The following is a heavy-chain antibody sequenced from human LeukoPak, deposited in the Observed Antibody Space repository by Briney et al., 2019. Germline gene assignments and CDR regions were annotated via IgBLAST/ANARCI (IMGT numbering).Heavy chain of an antibody. V-gene: IGHV3-9*01. CDR3: AKARARYWYFDL. J-gene: IGHJ2*01. CDR1: GFTFDDYA. Sequence: PGRSLRLSCAASGFTFDDYAMHWVRQAPGKGLEWVSGISWNSGSIGYADSVRGRFTISRDNAKNSLYLQMNSLRAEDTALYYCAKARARYWYFDLWGRGTLVTVSS. CDR2: ISWNSGSI.